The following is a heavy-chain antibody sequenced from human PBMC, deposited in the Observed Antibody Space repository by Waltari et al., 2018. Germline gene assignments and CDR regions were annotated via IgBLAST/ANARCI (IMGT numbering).Heavy chain of an antibody. J-gene: IGHJ6*02. D-gene: IGHD2-21*02. V-gene: IGHV4-34*02. CDR1: GGSFSGYY. CDR3: VRLEDCSGPGGNCYSGDSFALDV. CDR2: INHSGNK. Sequence: QVQLQQWGAGLLQPSATLSLTCAVYGGSFSGYYWGWIRQPPGKGLEWIGEINHSGNKNYNPSLRSRVTMLVDTSKSQFSLKLNSVTAADTAVYYCVRLEDCSGPGGNCYSGDSFALDVWGQGTTVTVSS.